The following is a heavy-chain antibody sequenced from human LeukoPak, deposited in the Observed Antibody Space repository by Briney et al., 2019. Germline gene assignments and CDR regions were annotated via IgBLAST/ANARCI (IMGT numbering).Heavy chain of an antibody. CDR1: GFIFSNYR. V-gene: IGHV3-74*01. D-gene: IGHD6-19*01. CDR2: LNSNGSNT. Sequence: GGSLRLSCAASGFIFSNYRMHWVRQDPGKGLVWVSRLNSNGSNTGYADSVKGRFTISRDNAKNTLYLQMNSLRAEDTAVYYCARDVSIAVPGILYWGPGALVTVSS. J-gene: IGHJ4*02. CDR3: ARDVSIAVPGILY.